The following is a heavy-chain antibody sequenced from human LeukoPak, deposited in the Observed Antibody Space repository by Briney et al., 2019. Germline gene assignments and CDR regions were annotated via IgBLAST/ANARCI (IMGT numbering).Heavy chain of an antibody. J-gene: IGHJ6*02. V-gene: IGHV4-59*01. D-gene: IGHD5-18*01. CDR3: ARSPGTAMVFWGVSYYYRMEV. CDR1: GASISIYY. CDR2: IYYSGST. Sequence: SETLSLTCTVAGASISIYYWSWIRQPPGKGLEWIWYIYYSGSTNYNPSLKTRVTISVDTSENQFFLKLSAGTAADTAVYYWARSPGTAMVFWGVSYYYRMEVRGQGTTVTVSS.